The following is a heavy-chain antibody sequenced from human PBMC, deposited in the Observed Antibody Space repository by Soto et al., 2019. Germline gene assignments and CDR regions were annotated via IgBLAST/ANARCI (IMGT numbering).Heavy chain of an antibody. D-gene: IGHD4-17*01. V-gene: IGHV4-39*01. Sequence: QLQLQESGPGLVKPSETLSLTCTVSGGSISSSSYSWGWIRQPPGKGLEWIGSIYYSGSTYYNPSLKRRVTISVDTSKNLFALKLSSVTAADTAVYYCARHNPSDYGDYDDAFDIWGQGTMVTVSS. CDR2: IYYSGST. CDR3: ARHNPSDYGDYDDAFDI. CDR1: GGSISSSSYS. J-gene: IGHJ3*02.